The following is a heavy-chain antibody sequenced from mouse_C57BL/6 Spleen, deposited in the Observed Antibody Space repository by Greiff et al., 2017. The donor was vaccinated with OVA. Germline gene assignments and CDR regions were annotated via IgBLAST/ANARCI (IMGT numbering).Heavy chain of an antibody. CDR3: AREGGIFTTVLDY. V-gene: IGHV1-22*01. CDR1: GYTFTDYN. Sequence: EVKLMESGPELVKPGASVKMSCKASGYTFTDYNMHWVKQSHGKSLEWIGYINPNNGGTSYNQKFKGKATLTVNKSSSTAYMELRSLTSEDSAVYYCAREGGIFTTVLDYWGQGTTLTVSS. CDR2: INPNNGGT. D-gene: IGHD1-1*01. J-gene: IGHJ2*01.